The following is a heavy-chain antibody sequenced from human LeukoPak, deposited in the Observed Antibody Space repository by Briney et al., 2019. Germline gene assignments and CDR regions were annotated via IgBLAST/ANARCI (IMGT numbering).Heavy chain of an antibody. D-gene: IGHD2-2*01. Sequence: PGGSLRLSCAASGFTFTNYAVSWVRQAPGKGLEWVSTISGSGGSTYSADSVKGRFTISRDISKNTLYLQMNGLRAEDTAVYYCATGSIVVVPAAMGGPYYYGMDVWGQGTTVTVSS. CDR1: GFTFTNYA. CDR2: ISGSGGST. J-gene: IGHJ6*02. CDR3: ATGSIVVVPAAMGGPYYYGMDV. V-gene: IGHV3-23*01.